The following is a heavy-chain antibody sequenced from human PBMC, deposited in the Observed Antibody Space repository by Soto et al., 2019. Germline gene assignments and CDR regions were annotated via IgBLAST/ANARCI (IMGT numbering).Heavy chain of an antibody. D-gene: IGHD3-22*01. CDR2: INPSGAST. CDR1: GYIFTSYY. CDR3: ARDNSAYQSWCFDP. Sequence: ASVKVSCKASGYIFTSYYMHWVRQAPGQGLEWMGLINPSGASTLYAQKFQGRVTMTRDTSTSTDYMELSSLTSEDTAVYYCARDNSAYQSWCFDPWGQGTLVTVSS. V-gene: IGHV1-46*03. J-gene: IGHJ5*02.